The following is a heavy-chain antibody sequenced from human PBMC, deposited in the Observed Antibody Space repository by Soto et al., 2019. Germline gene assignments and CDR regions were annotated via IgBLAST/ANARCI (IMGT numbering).Heavy chain of an antibody. J-gene: IGHJ4*02. Sequence: GGSLRLSCAASGFTFSSYGMHWVRQAPGKGLEWVAVISYDGSNKYYADSVKGRFTISRDNSKNTLYLQMNSLRAEDTAVYYCAMSGYSGYDFSYGSTFDYWGQGTLVTVSS. CDR1: GFTFSSYG. CDR3: AMSGYSGYDFSYGSTFDY. CDR2: ISYDGSNK. V-gene: IGHV3-30*03. D-gene: IGHD5-12*01.